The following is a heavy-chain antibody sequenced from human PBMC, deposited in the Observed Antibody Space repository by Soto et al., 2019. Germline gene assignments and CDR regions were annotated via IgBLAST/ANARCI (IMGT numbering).Heavy chain of an antibody. V-gene: IGHV4-39*01. CDR1: GGSISSSSYY. CDR2: IYYSGST. CDR3: ARGYSGYERPLDY. D-gene: IGHD5-12*01. J-gene: IGHJ4*02. Sequence: QLQLQESGPGLVKPSETLSLTCTVSGGSISSSSYYWGWIRQPPGKGLEWIGSIYYSGSTYYNPSLKSRVTISVDTSKNQFSLKLSSVTAADTAVYYCARGYSGYERPLDYWGQGTLVTVSS.